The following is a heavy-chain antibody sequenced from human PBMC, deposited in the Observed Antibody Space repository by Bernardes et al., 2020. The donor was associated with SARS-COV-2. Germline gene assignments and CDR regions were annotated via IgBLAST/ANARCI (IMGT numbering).Heavy chain of an antibody. CDR1: GFTFSSYW. CDR3: ARRNYYGSGSLQGPRSYYFDS. J-gene: IGHJ4*02. D-gene: IGHD3-10*01. Sequence: GSLRLSCAASGFTFSSYWMSWVRQAPGKGLEWVANIKEDGSEKNYVDSVKGRFSISRDNAKNSLYLQMSSLRAEDTAVYYCARRNYYGSGSLQGPRSYYFDSWGQGTLVTVSS. CDR2: IKEDGSEK. V-gene: IGHV3-7*03.